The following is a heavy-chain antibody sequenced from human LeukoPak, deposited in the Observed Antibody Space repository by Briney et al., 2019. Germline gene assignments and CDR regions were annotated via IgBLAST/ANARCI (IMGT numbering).Heavy chain of an antibody. D-gene: IGHD1-7*01. Sequence: GGSLRLSCAASGFAFSSYAVSWVRQAPGKGPEWVSSISGSGGSTYYADSVKGRLTISRDNSKNTLYLQMNSLRAEDTAVYYCAVSPKLVEVWGQGTTVTVSS. J-gene: IGHJ6*02. CDR2: ISGSGGST. CDR3: AVSPKLVEV. CDR1: GFAFSSYA. V-gene: IGHV3-23*01.